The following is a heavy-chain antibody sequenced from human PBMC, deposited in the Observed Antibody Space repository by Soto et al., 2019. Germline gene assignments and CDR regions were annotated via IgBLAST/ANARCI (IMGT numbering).Heavy chain of an antibody. CDR2: IRNDGSNK. V-gene: IGHV3-33*01. Sequence: TGGSLRLSCAASGFIFSSYGMHWVRQAPGKGLEWVAVIRNDGSNKYYADSVKGRFTISRDNSKNTLYLQMNSLRAEDTAVYYCARGVGADEGYFDYWGQGTPVTVSS. D-gene: IGHD1-26*01. CDR3: ARGVGADEGYFDY. CDR1: GFIFSSYG. J-gene: IGHJ4*02.